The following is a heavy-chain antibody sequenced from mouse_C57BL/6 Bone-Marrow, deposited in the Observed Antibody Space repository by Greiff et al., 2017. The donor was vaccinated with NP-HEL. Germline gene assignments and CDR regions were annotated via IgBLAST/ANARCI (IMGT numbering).Heavy chain of an antibody. D-gene: IGHD1-1*01. CDR1: GYTFTSYW. J-gene: IGHJ3*01. V-gene: IGHV1-69*01. CDR2: IDPSDSYT. Sequence: VKLQQPGAELVMPGASVKLSCKASGYTFTSYWMHWVKQRPGQGLEWIGEIDPSDSYTNYNQKFKGKSTLTVDKSSSTAYMQLSSLTSEDSAVYYCARETTVVATRAWFAYWGQETLVTVSA. CDR3: ARETTVVATRAWFAY.